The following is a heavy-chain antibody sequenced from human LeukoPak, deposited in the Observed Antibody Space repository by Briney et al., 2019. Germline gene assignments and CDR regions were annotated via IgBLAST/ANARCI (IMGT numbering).Heavy chain of an antibody. CDR1: GFTFSTYW. CDR2: IKQDGCEK. D-gene: IGHD4-23*01. Sequence: GGSLRLSCAASGFTFSTYWMSWVRQAPGKGLEWVANIKQDGCEKYYADSVKGRFTISRDNAKNSLYLQMNGLRAEDTAVYYCARYDYGGNYDYWGQGTLVTVPS. J-gene: IGHJ4*02. V-gene: IGHV3-7*04. CDR3: ARYDYGGNYDY.